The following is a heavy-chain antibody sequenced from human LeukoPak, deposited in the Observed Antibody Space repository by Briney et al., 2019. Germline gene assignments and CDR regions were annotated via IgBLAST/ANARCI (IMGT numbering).Heavy chain of an antibody. CDR1: GYTFTGYY. V-gene: IGHV1-2*02. J-gene: IGHJ5*02. CDR2: INPNSGDT. Sequence: ASVKVSCKASGYTFTGYYIHWVRQAPGQGLEWMGWINPNSGDTNYAQKFRGRVTMTRDTSISTAYMDLSRLRSDDTAVYYCAREPNDSSVLGWFDPWGQGTLVTVSS. CDR3: AREPNDSSVLGWFDP. D-gene: IGHD2-8*02.